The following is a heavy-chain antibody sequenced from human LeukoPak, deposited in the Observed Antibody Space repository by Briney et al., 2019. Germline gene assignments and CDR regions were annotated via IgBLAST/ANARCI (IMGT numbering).Heavy chain of an antibody. Sequence: GGSLRLSCAASEFTFNNYWMHWVRQAPGKGLVWVSRIKNDGKITTYADSVKGRFTTSRDNAKNTFYLQMNSLRVEDTAVYYCLLIILGGSSQHWGQGTLVTVSS. CDR2: IKNDGKIT. D-gene: IGHD3-3*01. V-gene: IGHV3-74*01. J-gene: IGHJ1*01. CDR1: EFTFNNYW. CDR3: LLIILGGSSQH.